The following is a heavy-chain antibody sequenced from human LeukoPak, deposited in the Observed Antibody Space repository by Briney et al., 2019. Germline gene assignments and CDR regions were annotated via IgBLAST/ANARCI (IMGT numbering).Heavy chain of an antibody. V-gene: IGHV1-46*01. D-gene: IGHD6-13*01. CDR1: GGTFSSYA. J-gene: IGHJ4*02. Sequence: ASVKVSCKASGGTFSSYAISWVRQAPGQGLEWMGIINPSGGSTSYAQKFQGRVTMTRDMSTSTDYMELSSLRSEDTAVYYCARGPSSSSSWYYFDYWGQGTLVTVSS. CDR2: INPSGGST. CDR3: ARGPSSSSSWYYFDY.